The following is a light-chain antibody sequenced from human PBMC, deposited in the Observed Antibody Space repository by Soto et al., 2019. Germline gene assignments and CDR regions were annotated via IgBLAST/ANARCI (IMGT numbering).Light chain of an antibody. CDR3: QFYDSSLSDSRV. Sequence: QSVLTQPPSVSGAPGQRVTISCTGSSSNIGAGYDVHWYQQLPGTAPKLLIYGNINRPSGVPDRFSGSKSGTSASLAITGLQAEDEADYFCQFYDSSLSDSRVFGGGTKLTVL. J-gene: IGLJ2*01. CDR2: GNI. CDR1: SSNIGAGYD. V-gene: IGLV1-40*01.